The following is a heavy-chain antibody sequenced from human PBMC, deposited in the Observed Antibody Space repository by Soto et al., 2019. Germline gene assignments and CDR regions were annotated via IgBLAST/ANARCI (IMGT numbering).Heavy chain of an antibody. CDR1: GGTFSSYA. CDR2: IIPISDTT. D-gene: IGHD2-2*01. J-gene: IGHJ6*02. Sequence: ASVRVSCKASGGTFSSYAISWLLQAPGQGLEWMGGIIPISDTTNYAQKFQGRVTITADESTSTAYMELSSLRSEDTAVYYCARSQGSSTSLEIYYYYYYVMDVWGQGTTVTVSS. CDR3: ARSQGSSTSLEIYYYYYYVMDV. V-gene: IGHV1-69*13.